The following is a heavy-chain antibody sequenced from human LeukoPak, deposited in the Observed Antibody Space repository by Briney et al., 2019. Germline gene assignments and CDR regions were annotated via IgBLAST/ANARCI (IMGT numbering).Heavy chain of an antibody. J-gene: IGHJ6*02. CDR2: IIPIFGTA. D-gene: IGHD3-22*01. CDR1: GGTFSSYA. Sequence: VASVKVSCKASGGTFSSYAISWVRQAPGQGLEWMGGIIPIFGTANYAQKFQGRVTNTADESTSTASIELSRLTSEDTAGYYCAASSFRLVRTTYIWGQGTTVTVSS. V-gene: IGHV1-69*13. CDR3: AASSFRLVRTTYI.